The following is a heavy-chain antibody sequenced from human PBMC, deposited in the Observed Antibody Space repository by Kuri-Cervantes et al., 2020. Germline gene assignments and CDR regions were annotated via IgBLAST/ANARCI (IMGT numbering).Heavy chain of an antibody. CDR2: ISYDGSNK. V-gene: IGHV3-30*03. J-gene: IGHJ4*02. CDR1: GFTFSSYG. D-gene: IGHD1-26*01. Sequence: GGSLRLSCAASGFTFSSYGMHWVRQAPGKGLEWVAVISYDGSNKYYADSVKGRFTISRDNSKNTLYLQMNSLRAEDTAVYYCARGLVGATMGFDYWGQGTLVTVSS. CDR3: ARGLVGATMGFDY.